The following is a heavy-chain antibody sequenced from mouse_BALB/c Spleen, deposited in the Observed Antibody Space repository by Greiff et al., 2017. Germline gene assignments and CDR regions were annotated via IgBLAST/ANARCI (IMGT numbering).Heavy chain of an antibody. Sequence: QVQLQQPGAELVRPGASVKLSCKASGYTFTSYWINWVKQRPGQGLEWIGNIYPSDSYTNYNQKFKDKATLTVDKSSSTAYMQLSSPTSEDSAVYYWTLGYGYEKGAMDYWGQGTSVTVSS. CDR3: TLGYGYEKGAMDY. J-gene: IGHJ4*01. D-gene: IGHD2-2*01. V-gene: IGHV1-69*02. CDR1: GYTFTSYW. CDR2: IYPSDSYT.